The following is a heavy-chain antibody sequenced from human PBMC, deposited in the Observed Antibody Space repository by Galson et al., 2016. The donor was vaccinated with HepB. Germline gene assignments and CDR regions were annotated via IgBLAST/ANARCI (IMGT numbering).Heavy chain of an antibody. J-gene: IGHJ4*02. CDR1: GFTFSSYA. CDR2: ISPSGGAT. Sequence: SLRLSCAASGFTFSSYAMTWVRQAPGKGLEWVSGISPSGGATYYADSVKGRFTISRDNSKNTLHLQMNSLRAEDTAEYYCAKLAGDYWGQGTLVTVSS. V-gene: IGHV3-23*01. CDR3: AKLAGDY.